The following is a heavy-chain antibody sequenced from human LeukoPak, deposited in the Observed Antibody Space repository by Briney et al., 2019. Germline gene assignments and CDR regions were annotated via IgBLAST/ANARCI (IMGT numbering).Heavy chain of an antibody. CDR1: GYTFTDYY. D-gene: IGHD5-18*01. V-gene: IGHV7-4-1*02. CDR3: ARESDTAMVGP. J-gene: IGHJ5*02. Sequence: ASVKVSCKASGYTFTDYYIHWLRQAPGQGLEWMGWINTNTGNPTYAQGFTGRFVFSLDTSVSTAYLQISSLKAEDTAVYYCARESDTAMVGPWGQGTLVTVSS. CDR2: INTNTGNP.